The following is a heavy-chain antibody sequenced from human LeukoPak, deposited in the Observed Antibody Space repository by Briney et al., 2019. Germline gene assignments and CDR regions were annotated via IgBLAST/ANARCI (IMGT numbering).Heavy chain of an antibody. Sequence: GGSLRLSCAASGFTFSSYSMNWVRQAPGKGLEWVSSISSSSSSYIYYADSVKGRFTISRDNAKNSLYLQMNSLRAEDTAVYYCASGIVGATTMYFDYWGQGTLVTVSS. V-gene: IGHV3-21*01. CDR1: GFTFSSYS. D-gene: IGHD1-26*01. CDR2: ISSSSSSYI. CDR3: ASGIVGATTMYFDY. J-gene: IGHJ4*02.